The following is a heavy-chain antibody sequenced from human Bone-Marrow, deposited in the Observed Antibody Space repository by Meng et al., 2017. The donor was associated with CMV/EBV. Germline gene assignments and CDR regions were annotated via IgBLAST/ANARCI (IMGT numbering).Heavy chain of an antibody. CDR3: ARVGYDDVWGSYRPFDP. D-gene: IGHD3-16*02. CDR1: GFTFDDYG. Sequence: GGSLRLSCAASGFTFDDYGMSWVRQAPGKGLEWVSGINWDGGSTGYADSVKGRFTISRDNAKNSLYLQMNSLRAEDTALYYCARVGYDDVWGSYRPFDPWGQGTLVTVSS. J-gene: IGHJ5*02. CDR2: INWDGGST. V-gene: IGHV3-20*04.